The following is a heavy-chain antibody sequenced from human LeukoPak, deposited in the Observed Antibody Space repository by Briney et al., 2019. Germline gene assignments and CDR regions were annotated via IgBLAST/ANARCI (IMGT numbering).Heavy chain of an antibody. D-gene: IGHD4-17*01. CDR3: ARVVRYGDYYHFDY. CDR1: GYTFTRYG. Sequence: ASVKVSCKASGYTFTRYGISWVRQAPGQGLEWMGWISAYNGNTNYAQKLQGRVTMTTDTSTSTAYMELRSLRSDDTAVYYCARVVRYGDYYHFDYWGQGTLVTVSS. V-gene: IGHV1-18*04. CDR2: ISAYNGNT. J-gene: IGHJ4*02.